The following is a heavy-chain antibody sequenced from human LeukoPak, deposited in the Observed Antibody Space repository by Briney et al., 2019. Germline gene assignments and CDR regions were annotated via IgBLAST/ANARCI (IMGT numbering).Heavy chain of an antibody. CDR2: ISAYNGNT. D-gene: IGHD6-13*01. CDR3: ARDGAYSSSWYGGY. J-gene: IGHJ4*02. Sequence: VSVKVSCKASGYTFTSYGISWVRQAPGQGLEWMGWISAYNGNTNYAQKLQGRVTMTTDTSTSTAYMELRSLRSDDTAVYYCARDGAYSSSWYGGYWGQGTLVTVSS. CDR1: GYTFTSYG. V-gene: IGHV1-18*01.